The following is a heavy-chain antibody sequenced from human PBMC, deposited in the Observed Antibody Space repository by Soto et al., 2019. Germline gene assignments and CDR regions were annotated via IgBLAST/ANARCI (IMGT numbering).Heavy chain of an antibody. J-gene: IGHJ5*02. Sequence: QVQLVQSGAEVKKPGASVKVSCNASGYTFTSYGISWVRQAPGQGLEWMGWISAYNGNTNYAQKLQGRVTMTTDTATSTAYMELRSLRSDDTAVYYCARRAWSYYESSGYNWFDLWGQGTLVTVSS. CDR1: GYTFTSYG. V-gene: IGHV1-18*04. CDR3: ARRAWSYYESSGYNWFDL. CDR2: ISAYNGNT. D-gene: IGHD3-22*01.